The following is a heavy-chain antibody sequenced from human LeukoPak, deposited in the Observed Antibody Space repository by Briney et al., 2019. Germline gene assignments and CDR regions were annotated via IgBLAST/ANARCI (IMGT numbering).Heavy chain of an antibody. CDR1: GFTFDDYA. J-gene: IGHJ5*02. D-gene: IGHD2-21*02. Sequence: PGGSLRLSCAASGFTFDDYAMHWVRQAPGKGLEWVSLISGDGGSTYYADSVRGRFTISRGNAKNTLYLQMNSLRAEDTAVYYCASLAYCGGDCSAPSHWFDPWGQGTLVTVSS. CDR2: ISGDGGST. CDR3: ASLAYCGGDCSAPSHWFDP. V-gene: IGHV3-43*02.